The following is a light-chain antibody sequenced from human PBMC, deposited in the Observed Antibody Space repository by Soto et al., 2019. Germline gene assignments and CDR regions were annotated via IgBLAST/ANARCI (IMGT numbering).Light chain of an antibody. CDR1: QSVSNN. CDR2: GAS. Sequence: EIVMTQSPSTLSVSPGERATVPCRASQSVSNNLAWYQQKPGQAPRLLISGASTRATGIPARFSGSGFGTEFTLTINSLQSEDFAIYYCQPYNNWPLTFGGGTKVDIK. CDR3: QPYNNWPLT. J-gene: IGKJ4*01. V-gene: IGKV3-15*01.